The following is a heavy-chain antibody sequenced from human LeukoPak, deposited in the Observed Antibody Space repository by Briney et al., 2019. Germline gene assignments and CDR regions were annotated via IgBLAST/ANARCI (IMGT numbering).Heavy chain of an antibody. D-gene: IGHD1-26*01. CDR1: GFTFSSYD. Sequence: GGSLRLSCAASGFTFSSYDMNWVRQAPGKGLEWVSYISSSGITIFYADSVKGRFTISRDNAKNSLYLQMNSLRAEDSALYYCTRDMQGSRLYLVGSQNDWGQGTLVTVSS. V-gene: IGHV3-48*03. CDR3: TRDMQGSRLYLVGSQND. CDR2: ISSSGITI. J-gene: IGHJ4*02.